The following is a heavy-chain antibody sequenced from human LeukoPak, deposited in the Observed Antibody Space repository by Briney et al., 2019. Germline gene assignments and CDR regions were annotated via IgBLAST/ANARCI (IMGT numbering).Heavy chain of an antibody. CDR1: GDSVSSNSAA. CDR2: TYYRSEWYN. Sequence: SQTLSLTCALSGDSVSSNSAAWNWIRQSPSRGLEWLGRTYYRSEWYNDYAVSVKSRITINPDTSKNPFSLQLRSVTAADTAVYYCAREIVVVVAQTPVDHYYFDYWGQGTLVTVSS. CDR3: AREIVVVVAQTPVDHYYFDY. D-gene: IGHD2-15*01. J-gene: IGHJ4*02. V-gene: IGHV6-1*01.